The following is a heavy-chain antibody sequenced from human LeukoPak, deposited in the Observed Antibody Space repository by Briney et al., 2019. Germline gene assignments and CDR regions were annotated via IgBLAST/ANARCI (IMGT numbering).Heavy chain of an antibody. CDR3: ARPYYYDSSGYYYLGT. CDR1: GYSFTSYW. D-gene: IGHD3-22*01. Sequence: GESLKISCKGSGYSFTSYWIGWVRQMPGKGLEWMGIIYPGDSDTRYSPSFQGQVTISADKSISTAYLQWSSLKASDTVMYYCARPYYYDSSGYYYLGTWGQGTLVTVSS. V-gene: IGHV5-51*01. CDR2: IYPGDSDT. J-gene: IGHJ4*02.